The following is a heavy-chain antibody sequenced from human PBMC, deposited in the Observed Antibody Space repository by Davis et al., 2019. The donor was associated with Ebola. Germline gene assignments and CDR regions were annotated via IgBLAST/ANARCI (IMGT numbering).Heavy chain of an antibody. CDR3: ARASTYYDFWSGLPTNYYYGMDV. V-gene: IGHV3-7*01. Sequence: GESLKISCAASGFTFSSYWMSWVRQAPGKGLEWVANIKQDGSEKYYADSVKGRFTISRDNSKNTLYLQMNSLRAEDTAVYYCARASTYYDFWSGLPTNYYYGMDVWGQGTTVTVSS. D-gene: IGHD3-3*01. J-gene: IGHJ6*02. CDR2: IKQDGSEK. CDR1: GFTFSSYW.